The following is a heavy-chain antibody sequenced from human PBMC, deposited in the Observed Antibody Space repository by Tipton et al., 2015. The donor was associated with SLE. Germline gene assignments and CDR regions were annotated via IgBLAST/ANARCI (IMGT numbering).Heavy chain of an antibody. J-gene: IGHJ3*02. Sequence: TLSLTCTVSGGSISSYYWGWIRQPPGKGLEWIGSIYHSGSTYYNPSLKSRVTISVDTSKNQFSLKLSSVTAADTAVYYCARSSRDAFDIWGQGTMVTVSS. CDR3: ARSSRDAFDI. CDR1: GGSISSYY. D-gene: IGHD3-10*01. CDR2: IYHSGST. V-gene: IGHV4-59*12.